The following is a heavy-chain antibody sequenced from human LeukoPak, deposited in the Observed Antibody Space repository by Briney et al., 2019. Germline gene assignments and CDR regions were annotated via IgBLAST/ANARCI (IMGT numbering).Heavy chain of an antibody. CDR2: ISSSSSYI. J-gene: IGHJ4*02. CDR1: GFTFSSYS. CDR3: AKARWELQGARFDY. V-gene: IGHV3-21*01. D-gene: IGHD1-26*01. Sequence: GGSLRLSCAASGFTFSSYSMNWVRQAPGKGLECVSSISSSSSYIYYADSVKGRFTISRDNAKNSLYLQMNSLRAEDTAVYYCAKARWELQGARFDYWGQGTLVTVSS.